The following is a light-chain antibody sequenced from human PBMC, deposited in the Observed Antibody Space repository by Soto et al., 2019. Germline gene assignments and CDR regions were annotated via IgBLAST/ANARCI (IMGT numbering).Light chain of an antibody. CDR1: SNDVGGYNY. J-gene: IGLJ2*01. V-gene: IGLV2-14*03. Sequence: QSALTQPASVSGSPGQSITISCTGTSNDVGGYNYVSWYQQHPGKAPKLMIYEVTNRPSGVSNRFSGSKSGNTASLTISGLQAEDEADYYCSSYTSSGTHVLFGGGTKVTVL. CDR3: SSYTSSGTHVL. CDR2: EVT.